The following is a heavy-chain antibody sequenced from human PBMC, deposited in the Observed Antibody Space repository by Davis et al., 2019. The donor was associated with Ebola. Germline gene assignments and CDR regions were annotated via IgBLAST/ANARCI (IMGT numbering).Heavy chain of an antibody. D-gene: IGHD2-15*01. CDR2: IKQDGSEK. CDR3: ARAQVVVAATNHNWFDP. J-gene: IGHJ5*02. V-gene: IGHV3-7*04. CDR1: GFTFSSYW. Sequence: PGGSLRLSCAASGFTFSSYWMSWVRQAPGKGLEWVANIKQDGSEKYYVDSVKGRFTISRDNAKNSLYLQMNSLRAEDTAVYYCARAQVVVAATNHNWFDPWGQGTLVTVSS.